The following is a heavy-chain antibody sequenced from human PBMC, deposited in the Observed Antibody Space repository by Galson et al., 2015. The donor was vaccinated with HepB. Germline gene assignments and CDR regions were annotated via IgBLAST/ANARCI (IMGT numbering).Heavy chain of an antibody. J-gene: IGHJ3*01. CDR1: GYMFTYYW. V-gene: IGHV5-51*01. D-gene: IGHD2-2*01. CDR2: IYLLDSRT. Sequence: QSGAEVKKHGESLKISCKGSGYMFTYYWIDWVRQMRGKGLEWMGAIYLLDSRTTSSPSFEGHITIAADKSIKAAYLQWGGLEPSASAMYYCARHKYSTSLNDALEVWGQGTMVTVSS. CDR3: ARHKYSTSLNDALEV.